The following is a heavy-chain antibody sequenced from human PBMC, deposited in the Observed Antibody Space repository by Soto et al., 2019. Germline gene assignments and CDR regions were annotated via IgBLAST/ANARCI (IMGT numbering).Heavy chain of an antibody. CDR1: GFTFSSFA. V-gene: IGHV3-23*01. CDR3: ARGLSAGKGSPPDF. J-gene: IGHJ4*02. Sequence: PGGFLRLSCAASGFTFSSFAMSWVRQAPGKGLDWVSAISGSGGSTYSADSVKGRFTISRDNSKNTLYLQMSSLRAEDTAVYYCARGLSAGKGSPPDFWGQGSLVTVSS. D-gene: IGHD6-13*01. CDR2: ISGSGGST.